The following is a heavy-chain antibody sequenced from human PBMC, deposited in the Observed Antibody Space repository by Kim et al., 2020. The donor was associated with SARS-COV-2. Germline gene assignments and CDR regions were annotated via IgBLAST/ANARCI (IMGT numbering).Heavy chain of an antibody. J-gene: IGHJ2*01. Sequence: SVKVSCKASGGTFSSYAISWVRQAPGQGLEWMGGIIPIFGTANYAQKFQGRVTITADESTSTAYMELSSLRSEDTAVYYCARVRAGGPYYYGSEWYFDLWGRGTLVTVSS. D-gene: IGHD3-10*01. CDR1: GGTFSSYA. V-gene: IGHV1-69*13. CDR3: ARVRAGGPYYYGSEWYFDL. CDR2: IIPIFGTA.